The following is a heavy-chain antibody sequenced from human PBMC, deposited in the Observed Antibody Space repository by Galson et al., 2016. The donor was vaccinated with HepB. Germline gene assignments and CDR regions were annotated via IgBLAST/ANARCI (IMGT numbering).Heavy chain of an antibody. Sequence: SLRLSCAASGFTFNNYGMTWVRQAPGKGLEVVSSISRSGDSTDYADSVKGRFTISRDNSKNTLSLQMNGLHQGPIGLPPGTLLQEHLWG. CDR1: GFTFNNYG. J-gene: IGHJ6*01. CDR2: ISRSGDST. V-gene: IGHV3-23*01. CDR3: TLLQEHL.